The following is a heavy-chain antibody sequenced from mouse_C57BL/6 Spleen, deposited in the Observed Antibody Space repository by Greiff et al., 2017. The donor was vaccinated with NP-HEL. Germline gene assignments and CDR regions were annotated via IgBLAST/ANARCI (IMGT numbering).Heavy chain of an antibody. D-gene: IGHD3-2*02. CDR1: GFTFSDYG. J-gene: IGHJ4*01. CDR2: ISSGSSTI. CDR3: AMTTAQATLGVYYAMDY. Sequence: EVNLVESGGGLVKPGGSLKLSCAASGFTFSDYGMHWVRQAPEKGLEWVAYISSGSSTIYYADTVKGRFTISRDNAKNTLFLQMTSLRSEDTAMYYCAMTTAQATLGVYYAMDYWGQGTSVTVSS. V-gene: IGHV5-17*01.